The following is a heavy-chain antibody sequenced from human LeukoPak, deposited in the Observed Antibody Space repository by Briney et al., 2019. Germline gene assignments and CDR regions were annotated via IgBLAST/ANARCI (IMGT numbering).Heavy chain of an antibody. CDR3: AKESIAARLRDQNRGLGVFDY. V-gene: IGHV3-23*01. J-gene: IGHJ4*02. D-gene: IGHD6-6*01. CDR2: ISGSGTGT. CDR1: GFTFSSYA. Sequence: PGGSLRLSCAASGFTFSSYAMSWVRQAPGKGLEWVSAISGSGTGTYYADSVKGRFTLSRDNSKNTLYLQMNSLRAEDTAVYYCAKESIAARLRDQNRGLGVFDYWGQGTLVTVSS.